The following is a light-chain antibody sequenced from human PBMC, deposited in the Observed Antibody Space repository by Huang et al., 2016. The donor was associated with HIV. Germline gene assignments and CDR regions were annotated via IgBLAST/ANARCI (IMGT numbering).Light chain of an antibody. CDR3: QQYKSLPQT. CDR1: QYVGNY. V-gene: IGKV1-16*02. Sequence: IQMPQSPSSLSASVGDRVTITCRASQYVGNYLAWFQQKHGRAPKSLISAASSLQRGVPSKFSGSGSGIDFTLTISSLQPEDFATYYCQQYKSLPQTFGQGTKVEVK. J-gene: IGKJ1*01. CDR2: AAS.